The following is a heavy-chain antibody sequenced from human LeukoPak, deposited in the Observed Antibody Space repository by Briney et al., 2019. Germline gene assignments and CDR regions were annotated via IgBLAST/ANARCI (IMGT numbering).Heavy chain of an antibody. Sequence: ASVKVSCKASGYSFTNFGISWVRQAPGQGLEWMGWISVYNVNANYAQKLQGRVTLTTDTSTSTAYMELKSLRSDDTAVYYCARDKSGWDRSMDYWGQGTLVTVSS. CDR2: ISVYNVNA. CDR3: ARDKSGWDRSMDY. V-gene: IGHV1-18*01. J-gene: IGHJ4*02. CDR1: GYSFTNFG. D-gene: IGHD6-19*01.